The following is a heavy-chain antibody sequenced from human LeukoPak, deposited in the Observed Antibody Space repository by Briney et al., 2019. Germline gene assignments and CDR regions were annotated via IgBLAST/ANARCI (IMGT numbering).Heavy chain of an antibody. CDR3: ARNFPGRTEDV. V-gene: IGHV4-59*01. D-gene: IGHD1-14*01. CDR1: GDSMSPYF. J-gene: IGHJ6*04. CDR2: IYQTTT. Sequence: KPSETLSLTCTVSGDSMSPYFWTWVRQSPGKGLEWVGYIYQTTTTYNPSLKGRVTISTDMSQNQLSLKVTSVTAADTAVYYCARNFPGRTEDVWGKGPRSSSPQ.